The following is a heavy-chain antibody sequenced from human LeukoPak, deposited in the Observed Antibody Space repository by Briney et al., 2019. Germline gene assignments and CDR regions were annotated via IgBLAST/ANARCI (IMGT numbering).Heavy chain of an antibody. CDR3: ATLRYGSGSYYADY. CDR2: ISYDGSNK. Sequence: AGGSLRLSCAASGFTFRNYGMHWVRQAPGKGLEWVSIISYDGSNKYYADSVKGRFTISRDNSKSTLYLQMNSLRTEDTAEYFCATLRYGSGSYYADYWGQGTLVTVSS. V-gene: IGHV3-30*03. D-gene: IGHD3-10*01. J-gene: IGHJ4*02. CDR1: GFTFRNYG.